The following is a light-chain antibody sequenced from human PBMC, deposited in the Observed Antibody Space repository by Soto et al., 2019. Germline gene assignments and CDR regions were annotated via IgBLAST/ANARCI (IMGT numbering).Light chain of an antibody. V-gene: IGLV2-14*03. CDR3: SSYTGIGTVV. Sequence: QSVLTQPASVSGSPGQSLTISCTGTSSDVGGYNYVSWYQQHPGKAPKLMIYDVTNRPSGVSNRFSGSKSGNTASLTISGLQVEDEADYYCSSYTGIGTVVFGGGTQLTVL. J-gene: IGLJ2*01. CDR2: DVT. CDR1: SSDVGGYNY.